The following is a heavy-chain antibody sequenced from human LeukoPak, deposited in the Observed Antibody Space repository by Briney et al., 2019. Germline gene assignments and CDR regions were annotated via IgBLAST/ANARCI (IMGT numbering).Heavy chain of an antibody. CDR2: IYYSGSN. V-gene: IGHV4-59*08. Sequence: PSETLSLTCTVSGGSISSYYWRWIRQPPGKGLEWIGYIYYSGSNNYHPSLKSLVTISVDTSKNQFSLKLSSVTAADTAVYYCAASGAPFPMDVWGKGTTVTVSS. CDR3: AASGAPFPMDV. D-gene: IGHD1-14*01. CDR1: GGSISSYY. J-gene: IGHJ6*03.